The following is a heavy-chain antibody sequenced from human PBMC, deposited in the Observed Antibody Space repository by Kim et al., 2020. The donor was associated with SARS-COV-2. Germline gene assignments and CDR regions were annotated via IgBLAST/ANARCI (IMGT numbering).Heavy chain of an antibody. Sequence: ASVKVSCKASGYTFTSYAMNWVRQAPGQGLEWMGWINTNTGNPTYAQGFTGRFVFSLDTSVNTAYLQISSLKAEDTAVYYCASRIVAHVNYGMDVWGQGTTVTVSS. V-gene: IGHV7-4-1*02. CDR3: ASRIVAHVNYGMDV. CDR1: GYTFTSYA. D-gene: IGHD1-26*01. J-gene: IGHJ6*02. CDR2: INTNTGNP.